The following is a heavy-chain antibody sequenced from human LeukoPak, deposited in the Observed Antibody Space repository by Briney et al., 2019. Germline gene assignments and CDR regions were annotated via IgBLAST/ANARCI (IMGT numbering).Heavy chain of an antibody. J-gene: IGHJ4*02. Sequence: GGSLRLSCAASGFTFDDYAMHWVRQAPGKGLEWVSGISWNSGSIGYADSVKGRFTISRDNAKNSLYLQMNSLRAEDTALYYCPKSGIVVVPAAMPGVFDYWGQGTLVTVSS. V-gene: IGHV3-9*01. CDR1: GFTFDDYA. D-gene: IGHD2-2*01. CDR3: PKSGIVVVPAAMPGVFDY. CDR2: ISWNSGSI.